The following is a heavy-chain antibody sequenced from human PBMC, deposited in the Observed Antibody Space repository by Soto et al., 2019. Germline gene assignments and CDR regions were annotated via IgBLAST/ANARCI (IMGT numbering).Heavy chain of an antibody. J-gene: IGHJ3*02. CDR1: GFTFSSYA. CDR3: ARDADQGDAFDI. V-gene: IGHV3-30-3*01. Sequence: QVQLVESGGGVVRPGRSLRLSCAASGFTFSSYAMHWVRQAPGKGLEWVAVISYDGSNKYYADSVKGRFTISRDNSKNTLYLQMNSLRAEDTAVYYCARDADQGDAFDIWGQGTMVTVSS. CDR2: ISYDGSNK.